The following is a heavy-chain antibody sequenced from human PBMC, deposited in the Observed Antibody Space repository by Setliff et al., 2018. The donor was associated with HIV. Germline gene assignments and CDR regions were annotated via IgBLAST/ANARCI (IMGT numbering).Heavy chain of an antibody. D-gene: IGHD6-13*01. CDR2: IIPIFGTA. CDR3: ARGLPADGYAFDL. V-gene: IGHV1-69*05. CDR1: GSTFTNYT. J-gene: IGHJ3*01. Sequence: SVKVSCKASGSTFTNYTIIWVRQAPGQGLEWMGGIIPIFGTANYAQRFQDRLTMTTDTSTTTAYMDLRSLRSDDTAVYYCARGLPADGYAFDLWGQGTMVTVSS.